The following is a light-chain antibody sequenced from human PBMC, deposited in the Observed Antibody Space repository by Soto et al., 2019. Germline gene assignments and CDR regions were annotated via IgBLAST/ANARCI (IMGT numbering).Light chain of an antibody. CDR1: SSDVGGYNY. V-gene: IGLV2-14*01. CDR2: DVS. Sequence: QSVLTQPASVSGSPVQSITISCTGTSSDVGGYNYVSWYQQHPGEAPKLLIYDVSNRPSGVSNRFSGSKSGNTASLTISGLQAEDEADYYCSSYRSSSTVYVFGTGTKVTVL. CDR3: SSYRSSSTVYV. J-gene: IGLJ1*01.